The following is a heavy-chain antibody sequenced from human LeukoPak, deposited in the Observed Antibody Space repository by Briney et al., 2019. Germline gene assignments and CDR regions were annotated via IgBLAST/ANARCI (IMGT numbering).Heavy chain of an antibody. CDR1: GYTFTSYD. D-gene: IGHD3-10*01. J-gene: IGHJ5*02. CDR3: ARGQELEDYYGSGTENWFDP. CDR2: MNPNSGNT. V-gene: IGHV1-8*03. Sequence: ASVKVSCKASGYTFTSYDINWVRQATGQGLEWMGWMNPNSGNTGYAQKFQGRVTITRNTSISTAYMELSSLRSEDTAVYYCARGQELEDYYGSGTENWFDPWGQGTLVTVSS.